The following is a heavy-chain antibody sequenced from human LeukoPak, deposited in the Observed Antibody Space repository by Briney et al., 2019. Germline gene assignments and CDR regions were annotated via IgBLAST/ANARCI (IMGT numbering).Heavy chain of an antibody. CDR1: GFSFSSYE. V-gene: IGHV3-7*01. Sequence: PGGSLRLSCTASGFSFSSYEMNWVRQAPGRGLEWVANIKQDGSEKYYVDSVKGRFTISRDSAKNSLYLQMNSLRAEDTAVYYCARVRTTVTYYFDYWGQGTLVTVSS. J-gene: IGHJ4*02. CDR3: ARVRTTVTYYFDY. D-gene: IGHD4-17*01. CDR2: IKQDGSEK.